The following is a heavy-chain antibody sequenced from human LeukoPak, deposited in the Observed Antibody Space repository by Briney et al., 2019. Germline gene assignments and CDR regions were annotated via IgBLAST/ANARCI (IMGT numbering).Heavy chain of an antibody. Sequence: PGGSLRLSCAASEFTFSNYLMSWVRQPPGKGLERVAHTNQDGSKNYYVDSVRGRFTISRDNAKNSLYLQMNSLRAEDTAVYYCATTVAGYPDDYLDYWGQGTLVTVSS. CDR1: EFTFSNYL. D-gene: IGHD6-19*01. CDR3: ATTVAGYPDDYLDY. V-gene: IGHV3-7*01. J-gene: IGHJ4*02. CDR2: TNQDGSKN.